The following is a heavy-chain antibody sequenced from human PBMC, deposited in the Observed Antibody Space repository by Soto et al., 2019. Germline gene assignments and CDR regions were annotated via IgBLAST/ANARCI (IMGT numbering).Heavy chain of an antibody. CDR1: GGSISSGGYS. CDR3: ARTLAAAGGGEWFDP. D-gene: IGHD6-13*01. J-gene: IGHJ5*02. Sequence: SETLSLTCAVSGGSISSGGYSWSWIRQPPGKGLEWIGYIYHSGSTYYNPSLKSRVTISVDRSKNQFSLKLSSVTAADTAVYYCARTLAAAGGGEWFDPWGQGTLVNVSS. V-gene: IGHV4-30-2*01. CDR2: IYHSGST.